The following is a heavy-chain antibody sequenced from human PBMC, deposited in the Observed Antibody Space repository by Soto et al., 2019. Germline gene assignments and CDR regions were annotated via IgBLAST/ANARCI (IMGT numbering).Heavy chain of an antibody. CDR1: GFTVSSNY. CDR3: ASSRRSDCLFDY. Sequence: SLRLSCAASGFTVSSNYMSWVRQAPGKGLEWVSVIYSGGSTYYADSVKGRFTISRDNSKNTLYLQMNSLRAEDTAVYYCASSRRSDCLFDYWGQGTLVTVSS. D-gene: IGHD2-21*02. V-gene: IGHV3-53*01. J-gene: IGHJ4*02. CDR2: IYSGGST.